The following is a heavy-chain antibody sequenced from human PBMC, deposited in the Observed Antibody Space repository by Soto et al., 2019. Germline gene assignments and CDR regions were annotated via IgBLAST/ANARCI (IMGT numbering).Heavy chain of an antibody. V-gene: IGHV4-61*01. D-gene: IGHD1-26*01. CDR2: IYYSGST. CDR3: ARFISGSSGWFDP. CDR1: GGSVSSGSYY. Sequence: QVQLQESGPGLVKPSETLSLTCTVSGGSVSSGSYYWSWIRQPPGKGLKWIGYIYYSGSTNYNPSLTSRVTISVDTSKNQFSLKLSSVTAADTAVYYCARFISGSSGWFDPWRQGTLVTVSS. J-gene: IGHJ5*02.